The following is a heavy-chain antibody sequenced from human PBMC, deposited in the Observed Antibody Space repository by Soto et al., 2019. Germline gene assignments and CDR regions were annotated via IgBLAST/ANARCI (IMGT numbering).Heavy chain of an antibody. Sequence: QVQLVESGGGVVQPGRSLRLSCAASGFTFSSYGMHWVRQAPGKGLEWVAVIWYDGSNKYYADSVKGRFTISRDNSKNTXFLQMNSLRAEDTAVYYCARSYYYDSSGYYAWYFDLWGRGTLVTVSS. V-gene: IGHV3-33*01. D-gene: IGHD3-22*01. CDR2: IWYDGSNK. J-gene: IGHJ2*01. CDR1: GFTFSSYG. CDR3: ARSYYYDSSGYYAWYFDL.